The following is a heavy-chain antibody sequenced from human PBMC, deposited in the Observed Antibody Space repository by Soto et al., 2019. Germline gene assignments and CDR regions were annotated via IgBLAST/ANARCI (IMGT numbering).Heavy chain of an antibody. Sequence: QVHLQESGPGLVKPSQTLSIICTVSVASIGTFNYYWRWISRSPDKRLECIGHIYEGGNIYNSPSLNNPVTISIDTSKNQFSLKLTSVTAADTAVYYCARGPSGDKVDFWGQGTLVTVSS. J-gene: IGHJ4*02. V-gene: IGHV4-30-4*01. CDR2: IYEGGNI. D-gene: IGHD7-27*01. CDR1: VASIGTFNYY. CDR3: ARGPSGDKVDF.